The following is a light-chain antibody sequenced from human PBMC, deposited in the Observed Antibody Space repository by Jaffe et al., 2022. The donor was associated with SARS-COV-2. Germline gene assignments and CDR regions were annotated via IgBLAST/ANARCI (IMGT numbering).Light chain of an antibody. CDR1: VLTKKY. CDR2: KDT. CDR3: YSAADNTLV. V-gene: IGLV3-27*01. J-gene: IGLJ3*02. Sequence: YELTQPSSVSVSPGQTARITCSGDVLTKKYARWFQQKPGQAPVLVIYKDTKRPSGIPERFSGSSSGTTVTLTISGAQAEDEADYYCYSAADNTLVFGGGTKLTVL.